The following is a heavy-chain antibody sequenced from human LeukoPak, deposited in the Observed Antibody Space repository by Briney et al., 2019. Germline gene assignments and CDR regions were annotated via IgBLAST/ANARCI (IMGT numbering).Heavy chain of an antibody. V-gene: IGHV4-59*01. J-gene: IGHJ3*02. CDR2: IYYSGST. Sequence: SETLSLTCSVSGGSINNYYWSWIRQPPRKGLEWIGFIYYSGSTNYNPSLKSRVTISVDTSKNQFSLKLSSVTAADTAVYYCARGQWQAHDAFDIWGQGTMVTVSS. D-gene: IGHD6-19*01. CDR3: ARGQWQAHDAFDI. CDR1: GGSINNYY.